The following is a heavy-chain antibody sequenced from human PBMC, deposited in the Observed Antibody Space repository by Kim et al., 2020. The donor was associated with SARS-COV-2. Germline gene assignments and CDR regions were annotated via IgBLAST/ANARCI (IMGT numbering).Heavy chain of an antibody. CDR1: GGSISSGSHY. Sequence: SETLSLTCTVSGGSISSGSHYWGWVRQPPGKGLEWIGSIYYSGSTYYNPSLKSRVTISVDTSKNQFSLKLNSGTAADTAVYYCARVGGTGIFVYWGRGTLVTVSS. J-gene: IGHJ4*02. V-gene: IGHV4-39*01. D-gene: IGHD1-26*01. CDR2: IYYSGST. CDR3: ARVGGTGIFVY.